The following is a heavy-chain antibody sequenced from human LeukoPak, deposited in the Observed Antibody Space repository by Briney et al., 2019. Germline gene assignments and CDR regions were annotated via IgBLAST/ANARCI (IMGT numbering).Heavy chain of an antibody. V-gene: IGHV3-64*01. CDR3: ARANITIFGVVIIVDGCDI. J-gene: IGHJ3*02. CDR2: ISSHGGST. CDR1: GFAFSDYG. D-gene: IGHD3-3*01. Sequence: GGSLRLSCLASGFAFSDYGMHWVRQAPGKGLEYVSAISSHGGSTYYANSVKGRFTISRDNSKNTLYLQMGSLRAEDMAVYYCARANITIFGVVIIVDGCDIWGQGTMVTVSS.